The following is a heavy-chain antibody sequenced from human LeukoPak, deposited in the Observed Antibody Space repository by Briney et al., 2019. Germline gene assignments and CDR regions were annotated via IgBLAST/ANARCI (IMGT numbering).Heavy chain of an antibody. V-gene: IGHV3-74*01. CDR3: ARDSGRDAFDI. Sequence: GGSLRLSCAASGFTLTTYWMPWVRQAPGKGLVWVSRINSDGKITTYADSVKGRLTISGDYAKNTLYLQMNSLRAEDTAVYYCARDSGRDAFDIWGQGTTVTVSS. CDR2: INSDGKIT. J-gene: IGHJ3*02. D-gene: IGHD1-14*01. CDR1: GFTLTTYW.